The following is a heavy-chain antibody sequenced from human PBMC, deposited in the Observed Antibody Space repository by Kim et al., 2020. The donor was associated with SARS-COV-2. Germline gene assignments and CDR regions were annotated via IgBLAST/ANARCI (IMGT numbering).Heavy chain of an antibody. D-gene: IGHD6-13*01. Sequence: GRFTISRDNSKNTVYLQMNSRRAEDTAVYYGAKGASIAAAGRGRGRALDYWGQGTLVTVSS. V-gene: IGHV3-23*01. J-gene: IGHJ4*02. CDR3: AKGASIAAAGRGRGRALDY.